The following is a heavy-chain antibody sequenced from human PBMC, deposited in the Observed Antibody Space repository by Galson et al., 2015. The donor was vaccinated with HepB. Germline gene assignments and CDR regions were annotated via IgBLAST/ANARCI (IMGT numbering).Heavy chain of an antibody. CDR2: MNPNSGNT. CDR3: ARGWGWDTAMGMDV. D-gene: IGHD5-18*01. Sequence: SVKVSCKASGYTFTSYDINWVRQATGQGLEWMGWMNPNSGNTGYAQKFQGRVTMTRNTSISTAYMELSSLRSEDTAVYYCARGWGWDTAMGMDVWGKGTTVTVSS. V-gene: IGHV1-8*01. CDR1: GYTFTSYD. J-gene: IGHJ6*04.